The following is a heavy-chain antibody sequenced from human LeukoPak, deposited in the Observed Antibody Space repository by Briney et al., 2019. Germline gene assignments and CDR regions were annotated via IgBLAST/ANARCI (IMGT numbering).Heavy chain of an antibody. D-gene: IGHD5-12*01. CDR1: GFTFDDYA. Sequence: PGGSLRLSCAASGFTFDDYAMHWVRQAPGKGLEWVSGISWNSDNIGYGDSVKGRFTISRDNAKNSLYLQMNSLRPEDTASYYCVKDMGGYGDHWGQGTLVTVSS. CDR2: ISWNSDNI. V-gene: IGHV3-9*01. CDR3: VKDMGGYGDH. J-gene: IGHJ4*02.